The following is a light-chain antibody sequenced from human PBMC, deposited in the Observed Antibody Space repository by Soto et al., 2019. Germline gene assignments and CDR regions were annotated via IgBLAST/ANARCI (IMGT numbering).Light chain of an antibody. Sequence: IQLTQSPSSLSASVGDRVTLFCPASRNSGTFLNWYQQKPGKAPKLLLFAASSLHSGVPSRFSGSGCGADFSFTISSLQPEDEATYYCQQRLSIPPTFGGGT. V-gene: IGKV1-39*01. J-gene: IGKJ4*02. CDR2: AAS. CDR1: RNSGTF. CDR3: QQRLSIPPT.